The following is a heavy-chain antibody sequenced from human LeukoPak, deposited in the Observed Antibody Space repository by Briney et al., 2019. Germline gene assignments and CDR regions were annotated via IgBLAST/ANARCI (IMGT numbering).Heavy chain of an antibody. CDR3: ASPWIAAAGSAGDY. Sequence: RGSLRLSCAASGFTFSDYYMSWIRQAPGKGLEWISYISSSGSTISYADSVKGRFTISRDNAKNSLYLQMNSLRAEDTAVYYCASPWIAAAGSAGDYWGQGTLVTVSS. CDR2: ISSSGSTI. D-gene: IGHD6-13*01. CDR1: GFTFSDYY. J-gene: IGHJ4*02. V-gene: IGHV3-11*01.